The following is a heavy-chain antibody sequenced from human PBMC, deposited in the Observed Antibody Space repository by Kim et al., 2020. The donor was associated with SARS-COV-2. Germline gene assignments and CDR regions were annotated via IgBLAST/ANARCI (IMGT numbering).Heavy chain of an antibody. CDR2: ISVYNGHT. Sequence: ASVKVSCKASGYIFHGYGISWVRQAPGQGLEWMGWISVYNGHTDYAQKFQGRVTVTAETSTSTVYMELKSLRFDDTAVYYCARVYYDSSGYPLPPQWHDPWGQGTLAT. J-gene: IGHJ5*02. V-gene: IGHV1-18*01. CDR1: GYIFHGYG. CDR3: ARVYYDSSGYPLPPQWHDP. D-gene: IGHD3-22*01.